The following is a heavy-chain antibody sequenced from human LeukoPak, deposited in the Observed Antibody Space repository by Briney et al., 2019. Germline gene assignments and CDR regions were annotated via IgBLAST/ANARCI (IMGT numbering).Heavy chain of an antibody. CDR1: GFTFSSYS. Sequence: GGSLRLSCAASGFTFSSYSMNWVRQAPGKGLEWVSSISSSSSYIYYADSVKGRFTISRDNAKNSLYLQMNSLRAEDTAVYYCARHPSGYDSAVRIAAAGPFDYWGQGTLVTVSS. V-gene: IGHV3-21*01. CDR3: ARHPSGYDSAVRIAAAGPFDY. D-gene: IGHD6-13*01. CDR2: ISSSSSYI. J-gene: IGHJ4*02.